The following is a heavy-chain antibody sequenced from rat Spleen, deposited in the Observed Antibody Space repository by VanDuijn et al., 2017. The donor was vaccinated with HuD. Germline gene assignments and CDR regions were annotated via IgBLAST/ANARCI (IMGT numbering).Heavy chain of an antibody. J-gene: IGHJ4*01. CDR3: ARTGPVTAVSVMDA. CDR1: GFLLTSNS. V-gene: IGHV2S30*01. D-gene: IGHD1-10*01. CDR2: MKYDGDT. Sequence: QVQLTESGPGLVQPSQPLSSTCTVSGFLLTSNSVNWVRQPPGKGLEWLGRMKYDGDTYSNSGFKSRLTISRDTSKSQVFLTLSTLQTEDTGIYYCARTGPVTAVSVMDAWGQGTSVTVSS.